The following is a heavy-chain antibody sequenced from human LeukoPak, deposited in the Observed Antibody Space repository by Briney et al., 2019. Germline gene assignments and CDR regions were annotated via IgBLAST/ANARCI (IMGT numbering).Heavy chain of an antibody. D-gene: IGHD2-2*01. CDR2: IYYSGST. CDR3: ARDRTRVPAAPSAAFDI. V-gene: IGHV4-59*11. J-gene: IGHJ3*02. Sequence: SETLSLTCTVSGGSISSHYWGWIRQPPGKGLEWIGYIYYSGSTNYNPSLKSRVTISVDTSKNQFSLKLSSVTAADTAVYYCARDRTRVPAAPSAAFDIWGQGTMVTVSS. CDR1: GGSISSHY.